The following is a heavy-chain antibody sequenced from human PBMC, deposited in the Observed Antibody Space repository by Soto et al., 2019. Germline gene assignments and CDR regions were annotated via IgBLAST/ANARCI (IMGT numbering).Heavy chain of an antibody. CDR3: AREGGYCSGGSCSHNWFDP. CDR2: IIPIFGTA. CDR1: GGTFSSHA. J-gene: IGHJ5*02. D-gene: IGHD2-15*01. Sequence: GASVKVSCKAFGGTFSSHAISWVRQAPGQGLDWMGGIIPIFGTANYAQKFQGRVTITADESTSTAYMELSSLRSEDTAVYYCAREGGYCSGGSCSHNWFDPWGQGTLVTVSS. V-gene: IGHV1-69*13.